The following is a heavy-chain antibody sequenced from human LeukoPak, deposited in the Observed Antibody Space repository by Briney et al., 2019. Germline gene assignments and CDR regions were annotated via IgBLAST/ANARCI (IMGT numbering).Heavy chain of an antibody. V-gene: IGHV1-69*13. J-gene: IGHJ4*02. CDR3: ARDSYGDDLRGDY. Sequence: SVKVSCKASGGTFSSYAISWVRQAPGQGLEWMGGIIPIFGTANYAQKFQGRVTITADESTSTAYMELSSLRSEDTAVYYCARDSYGDDLRGDYWGQGTLVTVSS. D-gene: IGHD4-17*01. CDR2: IIPIFGTA. CDR1: GGTFSSYA.